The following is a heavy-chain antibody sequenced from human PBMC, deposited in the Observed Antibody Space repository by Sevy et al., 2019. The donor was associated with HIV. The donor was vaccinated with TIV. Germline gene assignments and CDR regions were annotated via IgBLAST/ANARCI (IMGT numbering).Heavy chain of an antibody. Sequence: GSLRLSCAASGFRFSSYAMSWVRQAPGKGLEWVSGISGSGVSTYYADSVKGRFTISRDNSKKTMYLQMNSLRAEDTAVYYCAKVGGYSYYYGMDVWGQGTTVTVSS. CDR2: ISGSGVST. J-gene: IGHJ6*02. CDR3: AKVGGYSYYYGMDV. D-gene: IGHD3-16*01. CDR1: GFRFSSYA. V-gene: IGHV3-23*01.